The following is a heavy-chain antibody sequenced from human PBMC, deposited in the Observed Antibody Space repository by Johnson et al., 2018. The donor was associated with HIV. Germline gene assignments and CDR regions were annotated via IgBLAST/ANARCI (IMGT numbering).Heavy chain of an antibody. J-gene: IGHJ3*02. CDR2: ISYAGDNQ. CDR1: GFTVSSNY. D-gene: IGHD7-27*01. Sequence: QVLLVESGGGLIQPGGSLRLSCAASGFTVSSNYMSWVRQALGRGLEWVAVISYAGDNQYYADSVKGRFTISRDNAKNSLYLQMNSLRAEDTAVYYCASSWGNAFEIWGQGTMVTVSS. V-gene: IGHV3-30-3*01. CDR3: ASSWGNAFEI.